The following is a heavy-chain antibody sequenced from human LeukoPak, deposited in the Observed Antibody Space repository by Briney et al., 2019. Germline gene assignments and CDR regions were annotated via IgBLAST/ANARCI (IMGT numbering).Heavy chain of an antibody. CDR2: IRYDGSDK. V-gene: IGHV3-30*02. D-gene: IGHD5-18*01. J-gene: IGHJ6*03. Sequence: GGSLRLSCAASGFTFSSYGMHWVRQAPGKGLEWVAFIRYDGSDKYYADSVKGRFTISRDNSKNTLYLQMNSLRAEDTAVYYCAKDSGYSDHYMDVWGKGTTFIVSS. CDR1: GFTFSSYG. CDR3: AKDSGYSDHYMDV.